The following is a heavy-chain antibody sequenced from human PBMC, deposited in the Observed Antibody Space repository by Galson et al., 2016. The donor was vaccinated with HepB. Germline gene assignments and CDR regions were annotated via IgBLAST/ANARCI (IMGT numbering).Heavy chain of an antibody. CDR2: IYYSGST. D-gene: IGHD1-1*01. V-gene: IGHV4-59*02. CDR1: GFSVTSNY. Sequence: LRLSCAVSGFSVTSNYMTWVRQAPGKGLEWIGYIYYSGSTNCSPSPKSRVTISLDTSKNQFSLKLSSVTAADTAVYYCVRTTRSYFDYWGQGTLVTVSS. CDR3: VRTTRSYFDY. J-gene: IGHJ4*02.